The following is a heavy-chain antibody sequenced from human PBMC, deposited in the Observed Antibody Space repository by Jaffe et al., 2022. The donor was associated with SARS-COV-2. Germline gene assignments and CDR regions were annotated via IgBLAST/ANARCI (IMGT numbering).Heavy chain of an antibody. V-gene: IGHV4-34*01. Sequence: QVQLQQWGAGLLKPSETLSLTCAVYGGSFSGYYWSWIRQPPGKGLEWIGEINHSGSTNYNPSLKSRVTISVDTSKNQFSLKLSSVTAADTAVYYCARGLIAVAGTNYWGQGTLVTVSS. CDR1: GGSFSGYY. CDR2: INHSGST. CDR3: ARGLIAVAGTNY. J-gene: IGHJ4*02. D-gene: IGHD6-19*01.